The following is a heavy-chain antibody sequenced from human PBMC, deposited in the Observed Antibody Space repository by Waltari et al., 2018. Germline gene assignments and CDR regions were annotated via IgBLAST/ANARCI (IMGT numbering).Heavy chain of an antibody. CDR3: ARRFSWGSSFDYFDY. Sequence: EVQLVESGGGLVQPGGSLRLSCAASGFTFSSYSMNWVRQAPGKGLEWVSYISSSSSTIYDADSVKGRFTISRDNAKNSLYLQMNSLRAEDTAVYYCARRFSWGSSFDYFDYWGQGTLVTVSS. D-gene: IGHD7-27*01. CDR1: GFTFSSYS. V-gene: IGHV3-48*04. J-gene: IGHJ4*02. CDR2: ISSSSSTI.